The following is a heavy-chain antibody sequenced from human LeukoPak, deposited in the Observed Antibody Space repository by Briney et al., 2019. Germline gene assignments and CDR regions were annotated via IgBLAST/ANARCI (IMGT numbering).Heavy chain of an antibody. D-gene: IGHD2-15*01. V-gene: IGHV3-23*01. CDR1: GFTFSTYA. CDR2: ISGDNPGT. Sequence: PGGSLRLSCAASGFTFSTYAVSWARQTPGEGLEWVAAISGDNPGTYHANSVKGRFTISRDNSKNTLHLQMSGLRAEDTARYYCAKAPVGHCSGAFCYHFDSWGQGTLVTVSS. J-gene: IGHJ4*02. CDR3: AKAPVGHCSGAFCYHFDS.